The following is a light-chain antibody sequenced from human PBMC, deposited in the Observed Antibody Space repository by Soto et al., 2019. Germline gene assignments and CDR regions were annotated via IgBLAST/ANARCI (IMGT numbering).Light chain of an antibody. J-gene: IGLJ1*01. V-gene: IGLV2-14*01. CDR2: EVN. Sequence: QSVLTQPASVSGSPGQSITISCTGTSSDIGGYNYVSWYQQHPDKAPKLIIYEVNNRPSGVSNRFSGSKSGNTASLTISGLQTEDEADYYCSSYTGSTPLYVFGTGTQLTVL. CDR1: SSDIGGYNY. CDR3: SSYTGSTPLYV.